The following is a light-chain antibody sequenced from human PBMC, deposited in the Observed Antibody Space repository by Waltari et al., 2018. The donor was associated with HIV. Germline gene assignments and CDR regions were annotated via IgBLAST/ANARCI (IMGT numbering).Light chain of an antibody. CDR2: RDN. Sequence: QSVVTQPPSASGAPGQRVTISCSGGSSNIGRNFVYWYQQFPGKAPQLLIYRDNQRPSGVPDRFSGSKSGTSASLAISGLQSDDEASYHCATWEDSLGGHVVFGGGTKLTVL. CDR3: ATWEDSLGGHVV. J-gene: IGLJ2*01. V-gene: IGLV1-47*01. CDR1: SSNIGRNF.